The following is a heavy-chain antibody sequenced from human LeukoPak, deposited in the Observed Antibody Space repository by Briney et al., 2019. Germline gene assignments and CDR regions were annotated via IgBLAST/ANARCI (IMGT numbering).Heavy chain of an antibody. J-gene: IGHJ6*02. CDR2: ISSSSSYM. CDR3: ARDRDVPAIGMDV. V-gene: IGHV3-21*06. CDR1: GFTFSSYT. Sequence: GGSLRLSCAASGFTFSSYTMNWVRQAPGKWLEWVSSISSSSSYMYYADSVKGRFTISRDNAKNSLYLQMNSLRAEDTAVYYCARDRDVPAIGMDVWGQGTTVTVSS.